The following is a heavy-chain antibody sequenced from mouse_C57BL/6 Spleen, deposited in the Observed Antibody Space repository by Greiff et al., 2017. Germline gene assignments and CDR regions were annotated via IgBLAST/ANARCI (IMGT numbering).Heavy chain of an antibody. D-gene: IGHD2-4*01. CDR2: IRLKSDNYAT. V-gene: IGHV6-3*01. CDR3: TRNDYDWYFDV. Sequence: EVKLVESGGGLVQPGGSMKLSCVASGFTFSNYWMNWVRQSPEKGLEWVAQIRLKSDNYATHYAESVKGRFTISRDDSKSSVYLQMNNLRAEDTGIYYCTRNDYDWYFDVWGTGTTVTVSS. CDR1: GFTFSNYW. J-gene: IGHJ1*03.